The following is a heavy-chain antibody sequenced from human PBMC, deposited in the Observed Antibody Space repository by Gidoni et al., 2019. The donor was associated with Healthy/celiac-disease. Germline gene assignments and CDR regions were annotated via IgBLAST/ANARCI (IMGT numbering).Heavy chain of an antibody. CDR2: INHSGST. J-gene: IGHJ6*02. D-gene: IGHD6-13*01. Sequence: QVQLQQWGAGLLKPSETLSITCAVYGGSFSGDYWSWIRQPPGKGLEWIGEINHSGSTNYNPSLKSRVTISVDTSKNQFSLKLSSVTAADTAVYYCARYLSSSWYYYYGMDVWGQGTTVTV. CDR1: GGSFSGDY. CDR3: ARYLSSSWYYYYGMDV. V-gene: IGHV4-34*01.